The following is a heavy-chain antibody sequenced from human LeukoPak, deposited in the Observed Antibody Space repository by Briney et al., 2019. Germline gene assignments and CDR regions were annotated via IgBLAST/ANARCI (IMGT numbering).Heavy chain of an antibody. V-gene: IGHV4-34*01. D-gene: IGHD2-2*01. Sequence: SETLSLTCAVYGWSFNDYYWNWVRQPPGKGLEWIGEINARGDTNYNPSLKSRVTISVDSSKNRFSLTLTSMIAADTAIYYCARGQVPAARGYNWFDPWGQGTLVTVSS. CDR2: INARGDT. CDR3: ARGQVPAARGYNWFDP. J-gene: IGHJ5*02. CDR1: GWSFNDYY.